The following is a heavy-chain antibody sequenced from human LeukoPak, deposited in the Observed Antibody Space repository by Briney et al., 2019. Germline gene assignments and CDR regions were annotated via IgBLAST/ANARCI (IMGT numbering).Heavy chain of an antibody. CDR1: GYTLTELS. V-gene: IGHV1-24*01. J-gene: IGHJ5*02. CDR2: FDPEDGET. CDR3: ARGVKQHSNWFDP. Sequence: ASVTVSSKVSGYTLTELSMHWVRQAPGKGREWMGGFDPEDGETIYAQKFQGRVTMTEDTSTDTAYMELSSLRSEDTAVYYCARGVKQHSNWFDPWGQGTLVTVSS.